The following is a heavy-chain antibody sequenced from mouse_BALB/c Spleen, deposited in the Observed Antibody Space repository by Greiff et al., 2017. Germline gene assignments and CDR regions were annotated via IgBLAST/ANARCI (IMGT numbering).Heavy chain of an antibody. V-gene: IGHV5-17*02. J-gene: IGHJ2*01. CDR2: ISSGSSTI. CDR3: AREGDYDY. CDR1: GFTFSSFG. D-gene: IGHD2-4*01. Sequence: DVMLVESGGGLVQPGGSRKLSCAASGFTFSSFGMHWVRQAPEKGLEWVAYISSGSSTIYYADTVKGRFTISRDNPKNTLFLQMTSLRSEDTAMYYCAREGDYDYWGQGTTLTVSS.